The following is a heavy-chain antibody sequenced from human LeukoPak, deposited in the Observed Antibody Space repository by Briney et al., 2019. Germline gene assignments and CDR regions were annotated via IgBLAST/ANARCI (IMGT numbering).Heavy chain of an antibody. V-gene: IGHV3-30-3*01. CDR3: AGGDYGY. Sequence: GRSLRLSCAASGFTFSSYAMHWVRQAPGKGLEWVAVISYDGSNKYYADSVKGRFTISGDNSKNTLYLQMNSLRAEDTAVYYCAGGDYGYWGQGTLVTVSS. J-gene: IGHJ4*02. D-gene: IGHD4-17*01. CDR1: GFTFSSYA. CDR2: ISYDGSNK.